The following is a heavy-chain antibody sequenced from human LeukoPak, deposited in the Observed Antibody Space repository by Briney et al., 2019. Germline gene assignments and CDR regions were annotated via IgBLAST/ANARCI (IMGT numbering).Heavy chain of an antibody. D-gene: IGHD1-1*01. CDR2: INPNSGGT. CDR3: ARSPRGQLERLTDYYYYMDV. CDR1: GYTFSGYY. J-gene: IGHJ6*03. V-gene: IGHV1-2*02. Sequence: GASVKVSCKASGYTFSGYYMHWVRQAPGQGLEWMGWINPNSGGTNYAQKFQGRVTMTRDTSISTAYMELSRLRSDDTAVYYCARSPRGQLERLTDYYYYMDVWGKGTTVTISS.